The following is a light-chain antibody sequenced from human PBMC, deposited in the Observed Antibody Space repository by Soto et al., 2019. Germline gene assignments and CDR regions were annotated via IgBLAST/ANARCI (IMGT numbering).Light chain of an antibody. J-gene: IGLJ1*01. V-gene: IGLV2-14*01. CDR3: SSYTSSICFYV. Sequence: QSVLTQPASGSGSPGRSITISCTGTSSDVGGYNYVSWYQQHPGKAPKLMIYDVSNRPSGVSNRFSGSKSGNTASLTISGLQAEVVFDYYCSSYTSSICFYVFVTVTNVTVL. CDR1: SSDVGGYNY. CDR2: DVS.